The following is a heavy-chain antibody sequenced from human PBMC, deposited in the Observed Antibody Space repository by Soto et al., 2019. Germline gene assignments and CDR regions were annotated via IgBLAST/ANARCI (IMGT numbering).Heavy chain of an antibody. CDR3: ARQRSGYYRNNWFDP. CDR1: GGSISSSSYY. Sequence: QLQLQESGPGLVKPSETLSLTCTVSGGSISSSSYYWGWIRQPPGKGLEWIGNIYYSGSTYHNPSLESRATISVDTSKNQFSLKLSSMTAADTAVYYCARQRSGYYRNNWFDPWGQGILVTVSS. J-gene: IGHJ5*02. V-gene: IGHV4-39*01. CDR2: IYYSGST. D-gene: IGHD3-3*01.